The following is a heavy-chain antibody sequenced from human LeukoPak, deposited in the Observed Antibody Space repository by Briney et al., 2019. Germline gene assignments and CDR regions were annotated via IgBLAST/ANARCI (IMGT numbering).Heavy chain of an antibody. V-gene: IGHV4-34*01. J-gene: IGHJ5*01. CDR2: INHSGST. Sequence: KTSETLSLTCAVYGGSFSGYCWSWIRQPPGKGLEWIGEINHSGSTNYNPSLKSRVTISVDTSKNQFSLKVSSVTAADTAVYYCASPPPNHAFWSGFPAFDSWGQGALVTVSS. CDR3: ASPPPNHAFWSGFPAFDS. D-gene: IGHD3-3*01. CDR1: GGSFSGYC.